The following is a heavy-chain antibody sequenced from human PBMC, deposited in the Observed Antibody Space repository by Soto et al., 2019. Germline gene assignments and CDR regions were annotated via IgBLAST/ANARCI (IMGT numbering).Heavy chain of an antibody. CDR3: AKSSSTSRLEFDY. CDR1: GGSISSGGYY. D-gene: IGHD2-2*01. J-gene: IGHJ4*02. Sequence: PSETLSLTCTVSGGSISSGGYYWSWIRQHPGKGLEWIGYIYYSGSTYYNPSLKSRVTISVDTSKNQFSLKLSSVTAADTAVYYCAKSSSTSRLEFDYWGQGTRVTVSS. CDR2: IYYSGST. V-gene: IGHV4-31*03.